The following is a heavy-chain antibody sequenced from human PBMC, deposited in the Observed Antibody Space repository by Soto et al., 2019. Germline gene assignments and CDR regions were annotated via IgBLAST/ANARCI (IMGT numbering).Heavy chain of an antibody. CDR1: GFTFSSYG. V-gene: IGHV3-33*01. Sequence: GGSLRLSCAASGFTFSSYGFHWVRQAPGKGLEWVAVIWYDGSNKYYADSVKGRFIISRDTSKNTLYLQMNSLRAEDTAVYYCARDQASFDSGSSYFDLWGQGTLVTVSS. J-gene: IGHJ4*02. CDR3: ARDQASFDSGSSYFDL. CDR2: IWYDGSNK. D-gene: IGHD3-10*01.